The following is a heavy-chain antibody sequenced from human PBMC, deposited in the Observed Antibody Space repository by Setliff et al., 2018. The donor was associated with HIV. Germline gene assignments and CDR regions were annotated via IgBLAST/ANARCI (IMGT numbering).Heavy chain of an antibody. D-gene: IGHD3-22*01. Sequence: GAAVKVSCKASGGTFSSYTISWVRQAPGQGLEWMGRIIPILGIANYAQKFQGRVTITANKSTSTAYMELSSLRSEDTAVYYCARESKYYYDSSGYYYLWGPGTLVTVSS. CDR1: GGTFSSYT. CDR2: IIPILGIA. J-gene: IGHJ5*02. CDR3: ARESKYYYDSSGYYYL. V-gene: IGHV1-69*04.